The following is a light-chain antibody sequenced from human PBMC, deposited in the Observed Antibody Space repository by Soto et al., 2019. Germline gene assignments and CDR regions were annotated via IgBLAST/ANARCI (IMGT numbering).Light chain of an antibody. CDR3: ISYASINTYV. CDR2: DVT. CDR1: SSDVGGYDY. V-gene: IGLV2-14*01. Sequence: QSVLTQPASVSGSPGQSITISCTGTSSDVGGYDYVSWYQQHPGKAPKLMIYDVTNRPSGVSNRFSGSKSGNTASLTISGLQAEDEADYYCISYASINTYVFRTGTKVTVL. J-gene: IGLJ1*01.